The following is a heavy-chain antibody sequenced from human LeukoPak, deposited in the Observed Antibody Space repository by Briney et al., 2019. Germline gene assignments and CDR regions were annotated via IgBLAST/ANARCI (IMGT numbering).Heavy chain of an antibody. V-gene: IGHV3-23*01. CDR3: AKDEEANSGDSHITQY. J-gene: IGHJ4*02. D-gene: IGHD2-21*02. CDR2: ISGSGGST. Sequence: AGGSLRLSCAASGFTFSSYAMSWVRQAPGKGLEWVSAISGSGGSTYYADSVKGRFTISGDNSKNTLYLQMNSLRAEDTAVYYCAKDEEANSGDSHITQYWGQGALVTVSS. CDR1: GFTFSSYA.